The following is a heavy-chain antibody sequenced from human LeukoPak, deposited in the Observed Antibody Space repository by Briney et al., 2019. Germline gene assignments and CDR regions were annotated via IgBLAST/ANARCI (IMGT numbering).Heavy chain of an antibody. D-gene: IGHD3-10*01. CDR3: ATLGSGSSYY. CDR2: IYTSGST. J-gene: IGHJ4*02. V-gene: IGHV4-61*02. CDR1: GGSISSGSYY. Sequence: SETLSLTCTVSGGSISSGSYYWSWIRQPAGKGLEWIGRIYTSGSTNYNPSLKSRVTISVDTSKNQFSLKLSSVTAADTAVYYCATLGSGSSYYWGQGTLVTVSS.